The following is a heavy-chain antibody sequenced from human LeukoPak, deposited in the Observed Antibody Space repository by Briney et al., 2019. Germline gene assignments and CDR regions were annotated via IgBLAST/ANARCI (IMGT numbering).Heavy chain of an antibody. V-gene: IGHV4-30-4*01. CDR3: ARALPERRITMKSDAFDI. J-gene: IGHJ3*02. D-gene: IGHD3-22*01. Sequence: PSETLSLTCTVSGGSISSGDYYWSWIRQPPGKGLEWIGYIYYSGSTYYNPSLKSRVTISVDTSKNQFSLKLSSVTAADTAVYYCARALPERRITMKSDAFDIWGQGTMVTVSS. CDR1: GGSISSGDYY. CDR2: IYYSGST.